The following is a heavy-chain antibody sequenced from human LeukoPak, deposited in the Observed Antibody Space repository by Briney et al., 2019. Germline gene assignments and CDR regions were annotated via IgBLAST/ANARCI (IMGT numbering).Heavy chain of an antibody. CDR2: ISGSGGST. CDR3: AKAVRAHCSSTSCYVPYYYYGMDV. CDR1: GFTFSSYA. J-gene: IGHJ6*02. D-gene: IGHD2-2*01. Sequence: GGSLRLSCAASGFTFSSYAMSWVRQAPGKGLEWVSAISGSGGSTYYADSVKGRFTISRDNSKNTLYLQMNSLRAEDTAVYYCAKAVRAHCSSTSCYVPYYYYGMDVWGQGTTVTVSS. V-gene: IGHV3-23*01.